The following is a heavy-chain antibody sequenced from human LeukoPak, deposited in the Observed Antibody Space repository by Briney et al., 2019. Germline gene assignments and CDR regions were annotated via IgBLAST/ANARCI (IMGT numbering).Heavy chain of an antibody. CDR2: INSDGSST. D-gene: IGHD5-12*01. CDR1: GFTFSSYW. J-gene: IGHJ4*02. V-gene: IGHV3-74*01. CDR3: ARCRGYGDYVDN. Sequence: GGSLRLSCAASGFTFSSYWMHWVRQAPGKGLVWVSRINSDGSSTSYADSVKGRFTISRDNAKNSLYLQMNSLRAEDTAVYYCARCRGYGDYVDNWGQGTLVTVSS.